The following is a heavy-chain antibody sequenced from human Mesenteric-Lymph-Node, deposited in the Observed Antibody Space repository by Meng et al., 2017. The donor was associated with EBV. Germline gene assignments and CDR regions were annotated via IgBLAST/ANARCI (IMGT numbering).Heavy chain of an antibody. D-gene: IGHD5-18*01. V-gene: IGHV4-59*11. J-gene: IGHJ4*02. CDR1: GDSLSGHS. Sequence: GQLTDADPGLVKPPEALSLTCAVSGDSLSGHSWSWVRQSPGKGLEWIGRIYSSGTTTYHPSLKTRVTISVDTSRNQFSLKLTSVTAADTATYYCAREGGHSYGLFLDNWGQGTLVTVSS. CDR3: AREGGHSYGLFLDN. CDR2: IYSSGTT.